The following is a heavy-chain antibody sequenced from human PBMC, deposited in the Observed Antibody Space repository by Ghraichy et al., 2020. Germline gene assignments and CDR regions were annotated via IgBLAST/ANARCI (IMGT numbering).Heavy chain of an antibody. CDR2: INNRGTTT. V-gene: IGHV3-11*01. Sequence: GGSLRLSCLASGFSFSDFYMNWVRLTPEKGPEWLAYINNRGTTTFYADSVRGRFTISRDIGKNALFLQMENLRVEDTAIYYCVRGAGAFDYWGQGALVTVSS. CDR1: GFSFSDFY. CDR3: VRGAGAFDY. D-gene: IGHD1-14*01. J-gene: IGHJ4*02.